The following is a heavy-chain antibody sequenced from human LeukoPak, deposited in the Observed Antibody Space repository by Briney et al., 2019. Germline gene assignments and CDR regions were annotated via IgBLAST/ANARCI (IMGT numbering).Heavy chain of an antibody. Sequence: ASVKVSCKASGYTFTGYYMHWVRQAPGQGLEWMGWINPNSGATNYAQKFQGRVTMTRDTSISTAYMELSRLRSDDTAVYYCAGVDYGDYVADYWGQGTLVTVSS. CDR2: INPNSGAT. CDR1: GYTFTGYY. CDR3: AGVDYGDYVADY. J-gene: IGHJ4*02. V-gene: IGHV1-2*02. D-gene: IGHD4-17*01.